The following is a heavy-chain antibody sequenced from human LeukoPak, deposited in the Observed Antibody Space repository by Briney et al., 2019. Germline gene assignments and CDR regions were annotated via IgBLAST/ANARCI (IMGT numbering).Heavy chain of an antibody. D-gene: IGHD1-26*01. V-gene: IGHV4-59*12. CDR1: GGSISSYY. Sequence: TSETLSLTCTVSGGSISSYYWSWIRQPAGKGLEWIGYIYYSGSTYYNPSLKSRVTISVDTSKNQFSLKLSSVTAADTAVYYCARGIGAHDAFDIWGQGTMVTVSS. CDR3: ARGIGAHDAFDI. CDR2: IYYSGST. J-gene: IGHJ3*02.